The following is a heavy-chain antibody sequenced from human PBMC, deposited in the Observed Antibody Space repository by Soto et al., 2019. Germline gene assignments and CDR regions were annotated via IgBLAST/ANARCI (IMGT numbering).Heavy chain of an antibody. CDR1: GFTVSSNY. Sequence: EVQLVESGGGLVQPGGSLRLSCAASGFTVSSNYMSWVRQAPGKGLEWVSVIYSDGSTYYADSVKGLFTISGHKSKNPLYLQMTTLRAEDTAAYSCARVPCSVSSGYLASNGMNVWGQGATVTVSS. CDR3: ARVPCSVSSGYLASNGMNV. J-gene: IGHJ6*02. D-gene: IGHD3-22*01. V-gene: IGHV3-53*04. CDR2: IYSDGST.